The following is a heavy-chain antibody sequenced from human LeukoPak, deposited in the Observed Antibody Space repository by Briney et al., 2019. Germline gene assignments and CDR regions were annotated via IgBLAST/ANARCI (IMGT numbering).Heavy chain of an antibody. V-gene: IGHV3-33*06. Sequence: GRSLRLSCAASGLTLSTYGMYWVRQAPGKGLEWVSVIWNDGSNKHYADSVKGRFTISRDNSKNTLDLQMNRLRAEDTAVYYRWKDLSSSWFEGLDNWGQGTLVTVSS. J-gene: IGHJ4*02. CDR3: WKDLSSSWFEGLDN. D-gene: IGHD6-13*01. CDR2: IWNDGSNK. CDR1: GLTLSTYG.